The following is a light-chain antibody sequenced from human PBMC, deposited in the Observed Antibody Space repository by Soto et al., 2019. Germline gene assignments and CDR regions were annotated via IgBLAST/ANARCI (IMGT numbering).Light chain of an antibody. CDR3: KQYNSWPLT. J-gene: IGKJ4*01. CDR2: DIS. Sequence: EIVMTQSPATLSVSPGERATLSCRASQSVGSDLAWYQQKPGQAHRLFIYDISTRATGVQTRISGSGSGTEFTLTIRSLQSEDFAVYYCKQYNSWPLTVGGGTKVDIK. CDR1: QSVGSD. V-gene: IGKV3D-15*01.